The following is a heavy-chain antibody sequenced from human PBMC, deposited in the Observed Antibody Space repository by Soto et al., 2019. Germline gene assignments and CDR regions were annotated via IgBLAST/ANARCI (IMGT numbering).Heavy chain of an antibody. CDR2: MNFNSGNT. D-gene: IGHD2-2*01. CDR3: ARGKYCSSTSCWFDP. J-gene: IGHJ5*02. CDR1: GYPFTNYD. Sequence: ASVKVSCKASGYPFTNYDITWVLQATGQGLEWMGWMNFNSGNTGYAQKFQDRVIMTRDTSIDTAYMELSRLSFEDTAVYYCARGKYCSSTSCWFDPWGQGTQVTVSS. V-gene: IGHV1-8*01.